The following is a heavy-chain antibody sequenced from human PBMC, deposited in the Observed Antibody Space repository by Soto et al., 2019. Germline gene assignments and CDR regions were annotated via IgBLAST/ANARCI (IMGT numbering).Heavy chain of an antibody. CDR2: ISSNSAYI. Sequence: VVSLRLSCAASGFPFRSFTMNWVRQAQGKGLEWVSTISSNSAYIYYADALRGRFTISRDNAKNSLHLQMNSLRAEDTAVYYCTRDASRDSSARGWFDPWGPGTLVTVSS. D-gene: IGHD6-13*01. CDR1: GFPFRSFT. V-gene: IGHV3-21*01. J-gene: IGHJ5*02. CDR3: TRDASRDSSARGWFDP.